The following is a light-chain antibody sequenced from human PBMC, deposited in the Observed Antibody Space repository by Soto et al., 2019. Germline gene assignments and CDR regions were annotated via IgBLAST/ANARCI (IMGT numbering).Light chain of an antibody. V-gene: IGKV3-20*01. CDR2: GAS. J-gene: IGKJ1*01. CDR3: QAAPRT. Sequence: ENVLTQSPGPLSLSPGEGATLSCRASQSVNSRYLAWYQQKRGEAPRLLIYGASSRATVIPDRFSGSGSGTYFALTISRLEPEDFVVYFFQAAPRTFGQGTKVEIK. CDR1: QSVNSRY.